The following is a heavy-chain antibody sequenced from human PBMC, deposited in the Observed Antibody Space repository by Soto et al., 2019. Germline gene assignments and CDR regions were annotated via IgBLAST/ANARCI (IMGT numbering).Heavy chain of an antibody. Sequence: GGSLRLSCAASGFTFSSYGMHWVRQAPGKGLEWVAVISYDGSNKYYADSVKGRFTISRDNSKNTLYLQMNSLRAEDTAVYYCSKGLIQWLHRVAFDYWGQGTLVTGSS. J-gene: IGHJ4*02. CDR1: GFTFSSYG. CDR3: SKGLIQWLHRVAFDY. V-gene: IGHV3-30*18. D-gene: IGHD6-19*01. CDR2: ISYDGSNK.